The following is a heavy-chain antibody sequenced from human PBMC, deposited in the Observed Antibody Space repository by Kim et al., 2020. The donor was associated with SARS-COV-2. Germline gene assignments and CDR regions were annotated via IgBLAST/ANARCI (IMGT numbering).Heavy chain of an antibody. J-gene: IGHJ4*02. CDR1: VDSINSDY. CDR2: IRYSGKT. CDR3: AGLPDITGWPFDA. Sequence: SQTLSLTCTVSVDSINSDYWTWIRQPPGKGLEWIAYIRYSGKTAYNPSLRSRVAISIDPSKSHFSLLLTSVTAADTAVYFCAGLPDITGWPFDAWGQGVLVTVSS. V-gene: IGHV4-59*01. D-gene: IGHD6-19*01.